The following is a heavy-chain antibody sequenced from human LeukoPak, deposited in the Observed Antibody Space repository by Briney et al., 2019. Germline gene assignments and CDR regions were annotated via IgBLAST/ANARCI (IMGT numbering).Heavy chain of an antibody. CDR2: INHSGST. D-gene: IGHD3-16*02. V-gene: IGHV4-34*01. CDR1: GGSFSGYY. CDR3: ARRGDYVWGSHRSIRNWFDP. J-gene: IGHJ5*02. Sequence: SETLSLTCAVYGGSFSGYYWSWIRQPPGKGLEWIGEINHSGSTNYNPSLKSRVTISVDTSKNQFSLKLSSVTAADTAVYYCARRGDYVWGSHRSIRNWFDPWGQGTLVTVSS.